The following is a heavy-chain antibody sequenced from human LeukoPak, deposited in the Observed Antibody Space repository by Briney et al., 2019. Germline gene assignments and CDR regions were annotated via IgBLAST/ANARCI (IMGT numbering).Heavy chain of an antibody. D-gene: IGHD5-12*01. J-gene: IGHJ6*04. V-gene: IGHV1-2*02. CDR3: ARVLVATMDV. CDR2: INPNSGGT. CDR1: VYTFTGYY. Sequence: ASVNVSCKPSVYTFTGYYMHWLRQAPGQGLEWMGWINPNSGGTNYEQMFQGRVTITRDTSISTAYMELSRMRSDDKAVYYCARVLVATMDVWGKGTTVTVSS.